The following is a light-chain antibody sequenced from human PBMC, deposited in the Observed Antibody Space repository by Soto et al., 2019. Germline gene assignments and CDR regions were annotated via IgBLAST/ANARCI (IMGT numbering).Light chain of an antibody. CDR3: TLSTNLPCT. J-gene: IGKJ1*01. CDR1: QSVSSN. V-gene: IGKV3-15*01. CDR2: GAS. Sequence: IVVTLSPVTLSLYQGERATLSCRASQSVSSNLAWYQQKPGQAPRLLIYGASTRATGIPARFSGSGSGTEFTLTISSLQSEDFAVYYSTLSTNLPCTSGQGSKVDIK.